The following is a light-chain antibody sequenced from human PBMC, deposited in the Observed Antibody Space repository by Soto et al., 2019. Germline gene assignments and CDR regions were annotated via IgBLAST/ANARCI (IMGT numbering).Light chain of an antibody. Sequence: EIVLTQSPATLSLSPGERATLSCGPSQRISSYLAWYQQKPGQAPRLLIYGASSRATGIPDRFSGSGSGTDFTLTISRLEPEDFAVYYCRQYGSSPMTFGQGTRLEIK. J-gene: IGKJ5*01. V-gene: IGKV3-20*01. CDR2: GAS. CDR1: QRISSY. CDR3: RQYGSSPMT.